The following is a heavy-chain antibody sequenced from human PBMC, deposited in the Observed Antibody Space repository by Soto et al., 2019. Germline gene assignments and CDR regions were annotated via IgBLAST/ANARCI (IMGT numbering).Heavy chain of an antibody. CDR1: GVSIVSSSCY. J-gene: IGHJ4*02. CDR3: ARILSYSSSLNFDY. Sequence: SETLSLTCTVSGVSIVSSSCYLGWIRQPPGKGLEWIGSIYYSGSTYYNPSLKSRVTISVDTSKNQFSLKLSSVTAADTAVYYCARILSYSSSLNFDYWGQGTLVTVSS. CDR2: IYYSGST. V-gene: IGHV4-39*01. D-gene: IGHD6-13*01.